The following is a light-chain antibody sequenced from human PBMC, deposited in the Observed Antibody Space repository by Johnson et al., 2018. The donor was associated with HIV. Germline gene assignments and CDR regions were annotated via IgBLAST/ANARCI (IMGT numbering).Light chain of an antibody. CDR1: SSNIGNNY. V-gene: IGLV1-51*01. CDR2: DNT. CDR3: GTWDSSLSAGGYV. J-gene: IGLJ1*01. Sequence: QSVLTQPPSVSAAPGQKVTISCSGSSSNIGNNYVSWYQQVPGTAPKLLIYDNTKRPSGIPDRFSGSKSGTSATLGITGLQTGDEADYFCGTWDSSLSAGGYVFGTGTKVTVL.